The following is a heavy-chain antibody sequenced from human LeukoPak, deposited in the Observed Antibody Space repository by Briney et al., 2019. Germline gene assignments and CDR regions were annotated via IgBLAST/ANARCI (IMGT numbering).Heavy chain of an antibody. J-gene: IGHJ6*03. CDR1: GYTFTSYG. CDR2: IIPIFGTA. V-gene: IGHV1-69*06. Sequence: SVKVSCKASGYTFTSYGISWVRQAPGQGLEWMGGIIPIFGTANYAQKFQGRVTITADKSTSTAYMELSSLRSEDTAVYYCAREKAYYYMDVWGKGTTVTVSS. CDR3: AREKAYYYMDV.